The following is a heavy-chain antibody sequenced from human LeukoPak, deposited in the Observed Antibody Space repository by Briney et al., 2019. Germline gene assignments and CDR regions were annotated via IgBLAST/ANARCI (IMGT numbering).Heavy chain of an antibody. CDR2: ISSSSSYI. V-gene: IGHV3-21*01. J-gene: IGHJ4*02. CDR1: GFTFSSYS. D-gene: IGHD2-2*01. Sequence: PGGSLRLSCAAFGFTFSSYSMNWVRQAPGKGLEWVSSISSSSSYIYYADSVKGRFTISRDNAKNSLYLQMNSLRAEDTAVYYCASRYCSSTSCYHFDYWGQGTLVTVSS. CDR3: ASRYCSSTSCYHFDY.